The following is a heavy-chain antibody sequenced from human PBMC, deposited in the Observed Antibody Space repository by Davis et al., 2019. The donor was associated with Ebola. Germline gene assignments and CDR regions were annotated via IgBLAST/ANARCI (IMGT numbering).Heavy chain of an antibody. CDR2: IYYSGST. D-gene: IGHD3-3*01. Sequence: PSETLSLTCTVSGGSISSYYWSWIRQPPGKGLEWIGYIYYSGSTNYNPSLKSRVTISVDTSKNQFSLKLSSVTAADTAVYYCARSLGDFWSGYYRHDAFDIWGQGTMVTVSS. CDR1: GGSISSYY. CDR3: ARSLGDFWSGYYRHDAFDI. J-gene: IGHJ3*02. V-gene: IGHV4-59*01.